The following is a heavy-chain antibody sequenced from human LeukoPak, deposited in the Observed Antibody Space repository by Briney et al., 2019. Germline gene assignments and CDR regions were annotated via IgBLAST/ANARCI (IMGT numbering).Heavy chain of an antibody. CDR2: IYYSGST. V-gene: IGHV4-59*01. D-gene: IGHD6-19*01. CDR3: ARTQPEDSSGWRFYYYYYYMDV. Sequence: SETLPLTCTVSGGSISSYYWSWIRQPPGKGLEWIGYIYYSGSTNYNPSLKSRVTISVDTSKNQFSLKLSSVTAADTAVYYCARTQPEDSSGWRFYYYYYYMDVWGKGTTVTVSS. CDR1: GGSISSYY. J-gene: IGHJ6*03.